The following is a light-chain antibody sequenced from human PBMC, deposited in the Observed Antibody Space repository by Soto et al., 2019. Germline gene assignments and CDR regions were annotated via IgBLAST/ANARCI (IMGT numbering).Light chain of an antibody. J-gene: IGKJ1*01. CDR1: QSISNN. V-gene: IGKV3-15*01. CDR2: DAS. CDR3: QQYNNWPRT. Sequence: VMTQSPATLSVSPGESATLSCRASQSISNNLAWYQRKPGQAPRLLMYDASTRATGIPDRFSGSGSGAEFTLTISSLQSEDLAVYYCQQYNNWPRTFGQGTKVEVK.